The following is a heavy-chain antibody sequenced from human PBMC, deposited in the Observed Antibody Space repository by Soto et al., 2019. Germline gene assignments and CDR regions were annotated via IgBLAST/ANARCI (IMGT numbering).Heavy chain of an antibody. Sequence: QVQLVQSGAEVKKPGASVKVSCKASGYTFNSYGISWVRQGPGQGLEWMGWISVNNGNTKYAQKFQGRVTVTADTSTSTAYMDLMSLRSDDTAVYFCARASSGWEVDHWGQGTLVTVSS. CDR1: GYTFNSYG. CDR2: ISVNNGNT. D-gene: IGHD6-19*01. J-gene: IGHJ4*02. V-gene: IGHV1-18*01. CDR3: ARASSGWEVDH.